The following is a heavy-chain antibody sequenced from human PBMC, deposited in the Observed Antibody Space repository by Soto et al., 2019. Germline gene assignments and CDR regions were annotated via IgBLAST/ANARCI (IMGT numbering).Heavy chain of an antibody. J-gene: IGHJ6*02. CDR2: IIPIFGTA. CDR3: ARGRSIAAAGKTGYYYGMDV. CDR1: GGTFSSYA. V-gene: IGHV1-69*06. D-gene: IGHD6-13*01. Sequence: QVQLVQSGAEVKKPGSSVKVSCKASGGTFSSYAISWVRQAPGQGLEWMGGIIPIFGTANNAQKFQGRVTITADKSTSTACMERSSLRSEDTAVYYCARGRSIAAAGKTGYYYGMDVWGQGTTVTVSS.